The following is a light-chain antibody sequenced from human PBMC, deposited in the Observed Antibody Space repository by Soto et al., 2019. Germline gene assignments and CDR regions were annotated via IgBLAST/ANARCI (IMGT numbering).Light chain of an antibody. V-gene: IGLV2-23*01. CDR3: CSYADSSRIYV. J-gene: IGLJ1*01. CDR1: SSDVGSYSL. CDR2: EGS. Sequence: QSALTQPASVSGSPGQSITISCTGTSSDVGSYSLVSWYQQHPGKAPKLMIYEGSKRPSGISNRFSGSKSGNTASLTISGLQAEDEAEYYCCSYADSSRIYVFGSGTQVTVL.